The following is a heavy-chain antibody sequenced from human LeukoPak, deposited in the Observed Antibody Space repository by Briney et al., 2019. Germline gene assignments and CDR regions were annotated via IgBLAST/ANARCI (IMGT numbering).Heavy chain of an antibody. Sequence: PGGSLRLSCAASGFSFNMFPMHWVRQAPGKGLEWVAVVWSDENKTYYADSVKGRFTISRDNFKGSLYLQMNSLRVEDTAVYYCAREGLTTTPNNAFDIWGQGTMVTVSS. V-gene: IGHV3-33*08. J-gene: IGHJ3*02. CDR2: VWSDENKT. D-gene: IGHD1-1*01. CDR1: GFSFNMFP. CDR3: AREGLTTTPNNAFDI.